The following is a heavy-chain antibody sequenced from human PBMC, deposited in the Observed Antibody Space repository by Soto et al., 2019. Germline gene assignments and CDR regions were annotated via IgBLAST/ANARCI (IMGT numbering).Heavy chain of an antibody. CDR3: ASCYESCFGY. V-gene: IGHV4-59*08. CDR1: GGSISSYY. CDR2: IYYSGST. J-gene: IGHJ4*02. D-gene: IGHD2-2*01. Sequence: SETLSLTCTISGGSISSYYWSWIRQPPGKGLEWIGYIYYSGSTNYNPSLKSRVTISVDTSKNQFSLKLSSVTAADTAVYYCASCYESCFGYWGQGTLVTVSS.